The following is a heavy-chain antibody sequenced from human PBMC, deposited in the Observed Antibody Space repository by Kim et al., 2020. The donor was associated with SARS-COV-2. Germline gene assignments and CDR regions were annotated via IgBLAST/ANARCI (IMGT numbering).Heavy chain of an antibody. V-gene: IGHV3-73*01. CDR3: TRNLTS. Sequence: GGSLRLSCAASGFIFSDSAIHWVRQAPGQGLEWVGRVRSKSKNYATEYAASLKGRFSISRDESKNTAYLQLNSLKVEDTAVYYCTRNLTSWGQGTLVTVSS. CDR1: GFIFSDSA. J-gene: IGHJ4*02. CDR2: VRSKSKNYAT.